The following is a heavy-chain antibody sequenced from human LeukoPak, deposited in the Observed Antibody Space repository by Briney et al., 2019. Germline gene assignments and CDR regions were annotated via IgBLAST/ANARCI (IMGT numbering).Heavy chain of an antibody. CDR1: GGSFSGYY. CDR2: INHSGST. Sequence: PSETLSLTCAVYGGSFSGYYWSWIRQPPGKGLEWIGEINHSGSTNYNPSLKSRVTISVDTSKNQLSLKLSSVTAADTAVYYCAREGLNMVRGVIPKEAWGWFDPWGQGTLVTVSS. CDR3: AREGLNMVRGVIPKEAWGWFDP. D-gene: IGHD3-10*01. J-gene: IGHJ5*02. V-gene: IGHV4-34*01.